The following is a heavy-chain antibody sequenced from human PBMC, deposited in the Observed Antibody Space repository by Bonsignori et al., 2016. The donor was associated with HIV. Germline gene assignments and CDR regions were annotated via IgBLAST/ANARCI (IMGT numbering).Heavy chain of an antibody. J-gene: IGHJ6*03. CDR3: ARVRAYYDFWTPTRTDYYYYMDV. V-gene: IGHV3-7*03. Sequence: WIRQPPGKGLEWVANIKQDGSEKYYVDSVKGRFTISRDNAKNSLYLQMNSLRAEDTAVYYCARVRAYYDFWTPTRTDYYYYMDVWGKGTTVTVSS. CDR2: IKQDGSEK. D-gene: IGHD3-3*01.